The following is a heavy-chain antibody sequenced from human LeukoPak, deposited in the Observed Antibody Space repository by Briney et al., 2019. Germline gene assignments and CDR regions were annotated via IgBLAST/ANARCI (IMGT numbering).Heavy chain of an antibody. CDR1: GFTFSSYG. CDR2: IWYDGSNK. CDR3: ARDHTGGSFDY. V-gene: IGHV3-33*01. J-gene: IGHJ4*02. Sequence: GGSLRPSCAASGFTFSSYGMHWVRQAPGKGLEWVAVIWYDGSNKYYADSVKGRFTISRDNTKNTLYLQMNSLRAEDTAVYYCARDHTGGSFDYWGQGTLVTVSS. D-gene: IGHD7-27*01.